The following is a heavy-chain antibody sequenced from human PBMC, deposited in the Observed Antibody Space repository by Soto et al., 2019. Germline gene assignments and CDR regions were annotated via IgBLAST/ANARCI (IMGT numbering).Heavy chain of an antibody. V-gene: IGHV3-9*01. CDR2: ISWNSGSI. CDR3: AKATLPINTRGAFDI. CDR1: GFTFDDYA. J-gene: IGHJ3*02. Sequence: EVQLVESGGGLVQPGRSLRLSCAASGFTFDDYAMHWVRQAPGKGLEWVSGISWNSGSIGYADSVKGRFTISRDNAKNSLYLKMNSLRAEDTALYYCAKATLPINTRGAFDIWGQETMVTVSS. D-gene: IGHD3-10*01.